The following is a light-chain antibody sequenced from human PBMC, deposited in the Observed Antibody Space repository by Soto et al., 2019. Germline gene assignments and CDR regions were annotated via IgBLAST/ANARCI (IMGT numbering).Light chain of an antibody. V-gene: IGKV3-15*01. CDR1: QSVDTN. J-gene: IGKJ2*01. Sequence: ETVMTQSPATLSVSPGERATLSCRASQSVDTNLAWYQQKPGQAPRLLIYGASTRATAIPARFSGSGSGTEYTLTISSLQAEDVAVYYCQQYNNCPPYTFAQGTKLEIK. CDR3: QQYNNCPPYT. CDR2: GAS.